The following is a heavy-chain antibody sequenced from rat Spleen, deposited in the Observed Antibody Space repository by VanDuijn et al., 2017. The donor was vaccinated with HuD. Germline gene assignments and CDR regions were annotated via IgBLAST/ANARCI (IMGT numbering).Heavy chain of an antibody. Sequence: VQLKESGPGLVQPSQTLSLTCTVSGFSLTSYNVHWVRQAPGKGLEWVSSIDPDGGRTYYPDSVKGRFTISRDNAESTIYLQMNSLGSEDTATYYCAVSGYGYWGQGVMVTVSS. J-gene: IGHJ2*01. CDR3: AVSGYGY. CDR1: GFSLTSYN. CDR2: IDPDGGRT. V-gene: IGHV5-58*01. D-gene: IGHD4-3*01.